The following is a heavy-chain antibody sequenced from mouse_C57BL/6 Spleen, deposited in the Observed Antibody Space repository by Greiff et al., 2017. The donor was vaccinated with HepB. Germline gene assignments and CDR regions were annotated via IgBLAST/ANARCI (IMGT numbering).Heavy chain of an antibody. CDR3: AGDPYYFDY. CDR2: IRLNSDNYAT. Sequence: VKAEESGGGPVQPGGSMKLSCVASGFTFSNYWMNWVRQSPVKGLEWVVQIRLNSDNYATHYAEYVIGRFTISKDDSKSSVYLQMSNLRAEDTGIYYCAGDPYYFDYWGQGTTLTVSS. V-gene: IGHV6-3*01. CDR1: GFTFSNYW. J-gene: IGHJ2*01.